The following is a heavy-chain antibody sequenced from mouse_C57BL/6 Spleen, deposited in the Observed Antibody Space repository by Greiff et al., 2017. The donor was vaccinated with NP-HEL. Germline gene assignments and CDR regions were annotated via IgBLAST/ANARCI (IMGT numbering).Heavy chain of an antibody. V-gene: IGHV1-55*01. J-gene: IGHJ1*03. CDR3: ARMIYYGSSYGDWYFDV. CDR2: IYPGSGST. CDR1: GYTFTSYW. Sequence: QVQLQQPGAELVKPGASVKMSCKASGYTFTSYWITWVKQRPGQGLEWIGDIYPGSGSTNYNEKFKSKATLTVDTSSSTAYMQLSSLTSEDSSVYYCARMIYYGSSYGDWYFDVWGTGTTVTVSS. D-gene: IGHD1-1*01.